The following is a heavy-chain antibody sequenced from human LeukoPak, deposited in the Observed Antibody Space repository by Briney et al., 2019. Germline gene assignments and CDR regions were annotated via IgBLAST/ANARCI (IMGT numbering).Heavy chain of an antibody. D-gene: IGHD4-23*01. J-gene: IGHJ4*02. CDR3: ARGAHKRDDYGGFFDY. V-gene: IGHV3-74*01. Sequence: GGSLRLSCAASGFTFSSYWMHWVRQAPGKGLVWVSRINSDGSSTSYADSVKGRFTISRDHSKKTLYLQMNSLRTEDTAVYYCARGAHKRDDYGGFFDYWGQGTLVTVSS. CDR1: GFTFSSYW. CDR2: INSDGSST.